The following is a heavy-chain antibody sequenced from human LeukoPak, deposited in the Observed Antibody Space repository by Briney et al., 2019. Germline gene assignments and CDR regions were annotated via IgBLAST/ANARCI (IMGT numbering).Heavy chain of an antibody. Sequence: GSSLRLSCALSGFTFSIYAMHWARHAPGRGLEWVAVISYEGSNKKYAPSVKGRFTIPRDNSKNTLYLQMDTLRAQDTAVYYCARGGKQWLVRYYYYCMDVGGKDTTVTVP. V-gene: IGHV3-30*04. J-gene: IGHJ6*04. CDR3: ARGGKQWLVRYYYYCMDV. CDR2: ISYEGSNK. D-gene: IGHD6-19*01. CDR1: GFTFSIYA.